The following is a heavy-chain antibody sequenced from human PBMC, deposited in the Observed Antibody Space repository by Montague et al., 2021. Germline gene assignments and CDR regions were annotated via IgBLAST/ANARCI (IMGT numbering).Heavy chain of an antibody. J-gene: IGHJ4*02. CDR3: ARARITGTTTPLDY. D-gene: IGHD1/OR15-1a*01. V-gene: IGHV4-39*01. CDR1: GGSISSTSHY. Sequence: SETLSLTCTVSGGSISSTSHYWDWIRQPPGKGLEWIGTFYSGGNTYYNPALKSRVSISADTSNNQFSLKLHSVTAADTADYFCARARITGTTTPLDYWGQGTLAIVSS. CDR2: FYSGGNT.